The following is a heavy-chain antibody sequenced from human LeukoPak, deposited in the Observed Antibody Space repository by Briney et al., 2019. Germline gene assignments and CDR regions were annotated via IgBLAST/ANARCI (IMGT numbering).Heavy chain of an antibody. CDR1: GYRFTSYW. J-gene: IGHJ5*02. CDR2: IDPGDSDT. V-gene: IGHV5-51*01. CDR3: ARHQGRYGDYAEVWFDP. Sequence: GASLKISFKGSGYRFTSYWIGWVRQMPGRGLEWMGIIDPGDSDTRYSPSFQGQVTISADKSISTAYLQWSSLKASDTAMYYCARHQGRYGDYAEVWFDPWGQGTLVTVSS. D-gene: IGHD4-17*01.